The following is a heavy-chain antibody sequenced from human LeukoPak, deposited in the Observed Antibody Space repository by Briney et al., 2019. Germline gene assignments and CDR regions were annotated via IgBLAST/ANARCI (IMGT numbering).Heavy chain of an antibody. D-gene: IGHD3-22*01. Sequence: ASVKVSCKASGYTFTGYYMHWVRQAPGQGLEWMGWINPNSGGTNYAQKFRSRVTMTRDTSISTAYMELSRLRSDDTAVYYCARPAFYYYSSGSLDYWGQGTLVTVSS. V-gene: IGHV1-2*02. CDR3: ARPAFYYYSSGSLDY. CDR2: INPNSGGT. CDR1: GYTFTGYY. J-gene: IGHJ4*02.